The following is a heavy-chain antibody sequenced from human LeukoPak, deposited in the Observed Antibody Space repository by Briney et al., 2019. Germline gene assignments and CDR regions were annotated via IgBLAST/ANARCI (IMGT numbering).Heavy chain of an antibody. J-gene: IGHJ4*02. V-gene: IGHV4-39*01. Sequence: PSETLSLTCSVSGDSVSSGNYFWGWIRQPPGKGLEWIGNINYLGSTAYNPSLKSRVTMSVDTSKNLFSLKMTSVTAADTAVYYCARLSKGRYFDYIFDYWGQGTLVTVSS. CDR1: GDSVSSGNYF. CDR3: ARLSKGRYFDYIFDY. CDR2: INYLGST. D-gene: IGHD3-9*01.